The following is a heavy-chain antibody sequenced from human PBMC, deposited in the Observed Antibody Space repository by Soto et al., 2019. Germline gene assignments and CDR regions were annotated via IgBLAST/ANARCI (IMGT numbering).Heavy chain of an antibody. CDR3: AKDRRKGYCSGGSCYYYYGMDV. D-gene: IGHD2-15*01. CDR1: GFTFDDYT. CDR2: SSWDGGST. V-gene: IGHV3-43*01. Sequence: PGGSLRLSCAAPGFTFDDYTMHWVRQAPGKGLEWDSLSSWDGGSTYYADSVKGRFTISRDNSKNSLYLQMNSLRTEDTALYYCAKDRRKGYCSGGSCYYYYGMDVWGQGTTVTVSS. J-gene: IGHJ6*02.